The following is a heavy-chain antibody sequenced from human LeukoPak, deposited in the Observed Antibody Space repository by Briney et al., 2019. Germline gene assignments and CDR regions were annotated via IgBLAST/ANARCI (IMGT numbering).Heavy chain of an antibody. CDR1: GYRFTSSW. CDR2: IYPGGSDT. Sequence: GESLKISFKGSGYRFTSSWIGWVRPVPGQGVEWVGIIYPGGSDTRYSPSFQGQVTRSADTSISTAYLQWSSLKASDTAMYYCARLRRITIFGVATDFDYGGQGTLVTVS. D-gene: IGHD3-3*01. CDR3: ARLRRITIFGVATDFDY. V-gene: IGHV5-51*01. J-gene: IGHJ4*02.